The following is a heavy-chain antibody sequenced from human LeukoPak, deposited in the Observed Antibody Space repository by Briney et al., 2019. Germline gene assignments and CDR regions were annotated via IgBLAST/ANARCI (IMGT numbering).Heavy chain of an antibody. J-gene: IGHJ4*02. CDR3: VRTRVELATSLLDY. V-gene: IGHV3-74*01. CDR2: INSDGSTT. Sequence: GGSLRLSCAASGFTFSSYWMHWARQAPGKGLVWVSRINSDGSTTSYADSVKGRFTISRDNAKNTLYLQMNSLRAEDTAVYYCVRTRVELATSLLDYWGQGTLVTVSS. D-gene: IGHD5-24*01. CDR1: GFTFSSYW.